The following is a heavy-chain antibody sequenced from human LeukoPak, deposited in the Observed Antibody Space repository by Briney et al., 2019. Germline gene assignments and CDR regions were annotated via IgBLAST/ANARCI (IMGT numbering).Heavy chain of an antibody. D-gene: IGHD3-10*01. J-gene: IGHJ4*02. Sequence: SETLSLTCAVYGGSISGYYWSWIRQSPGKGLEWIGYIYNSGSTNYNPSLKSRVTISVDTSKNQFSLKLTSVTAADTAVYYCARDRELGYWGQGTLVTVSS. CDR1: GGSISGYY. V-gene: IGHV4-59*01. CDR3: ARDRELGY. CDR2: IYNSGST.